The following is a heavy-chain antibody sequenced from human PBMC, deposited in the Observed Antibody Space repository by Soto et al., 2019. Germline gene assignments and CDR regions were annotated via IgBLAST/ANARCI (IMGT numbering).Heavy chain of an antibody. CDR2: IIPIFGTA. CDR1: GGTFSSYA. D-gene: IGHD3-10*01. Sequence: QVQLVQSGAEVKKPGSSVKVSCKASGGTFSSYAISWVRQAPGQGLEWMGGIIPIFGTANYAQKFQGRVTITADESTSTAYMELSSLRSEDTAVYYCARDVADGGVIIRPGNWFAPWVQGTLVT. CDR3: ARDVADGGVIIRPGNWFAP. V-gene: IGHV1-69*01. J-gene: IGHJ5*02.